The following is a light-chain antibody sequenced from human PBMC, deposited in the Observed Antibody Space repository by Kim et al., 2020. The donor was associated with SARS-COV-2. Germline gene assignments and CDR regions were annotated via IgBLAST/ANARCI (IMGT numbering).Light chain of an antibody. CDR3: QRYGNSPSLT. CDR1: QSVTRDH. CDR2: AAS. Sequence: EIVLTQSPGTLSLSPGERATLSCRASQSVTRDHLAWYQQKPGQAPRLLIYAASSRVTGIPDRFSGSGSGTDFTLTITRLEPEDFAVYYCQRYGNSPSLTFGGGTKLEIK. J-gene: IGKJ4*01. V-gene: IGKV3-20*01.